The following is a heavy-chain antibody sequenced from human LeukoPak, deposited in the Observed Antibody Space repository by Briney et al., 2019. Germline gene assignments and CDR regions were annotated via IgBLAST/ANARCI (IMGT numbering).Heavy chain of an antibody. J-gene: IGHJ4*02. Sequence: FQGRVTMTRNTSISTAYMELSSLRSEGTAVYYCARSSDGGVIAPGFDYWGQGTLVTVSS. CDR3: ARSSDGGVIAPGFDY. D-gene: IGHD3-16*02. V-gene: IGHV1-8*01.